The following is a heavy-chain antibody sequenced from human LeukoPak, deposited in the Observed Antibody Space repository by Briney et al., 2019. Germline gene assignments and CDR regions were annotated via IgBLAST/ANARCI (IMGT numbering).Heavy chain of an antibody. V-gene: IGHV4-39*07. Sequence: PSETLSLTCTVSGGSISSSSYYWGWIRQPPGKGLEWIGSIYYSGSTYYNPSLKSRVTISVDTSKNQFSLKLSSVTAADTAVYYCARGLYSSSWYYWGQGTLVTVSS. D-gene: IGHD6-13*01. J-gene: IGHJ4*02. CDR1: GGSISSSSYY. CDR3: ARGLYSSSWYY. CDR2: IYYSGST.